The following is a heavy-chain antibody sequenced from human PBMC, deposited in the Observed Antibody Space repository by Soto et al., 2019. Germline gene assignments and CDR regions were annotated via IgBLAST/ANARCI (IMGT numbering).Heavy chain of an antibody. CDR3: ARRYGGNFDY. CDR1: GGSISSYY. V-gene: IGHV4-59*01. J-gene: IGHJ4*02. D-gene: IGHD4-17*01. Sequence: QVQLQESGPGLVKPSETLSLTCTVSGGSISSYYWSWIRQPPGKGLEWIGYIYYSGSTNYNPSLKSRVTISVDTSKNQCSLKLSSVTAADTGVYYCARRYGGNFDYWGQGTLVTVSS. CDR2: IYYSGST.